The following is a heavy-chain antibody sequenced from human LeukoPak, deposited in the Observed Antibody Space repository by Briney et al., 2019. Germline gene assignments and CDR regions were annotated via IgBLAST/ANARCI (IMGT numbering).Heavy chain of an antibody. CDR2: ISYDGSNK. J-gene: IGHJ4*02. CDR3: AKIRPGVAERTHFFDY. V-gene: IGHV3-30*18. Sequence: PGGSLRLSCAASGFTFSSYGMHWVRQAPGKGLEWVAVISYDGSNKYYADSVKGRFTISRDNSKNTLYLQMNSLRAEDTAVYYCAKIRPGVAERTHFFDYWGQGTLVTVSS. CDR1: GFTFSSYG. D-gene: IGHD2-15*01.